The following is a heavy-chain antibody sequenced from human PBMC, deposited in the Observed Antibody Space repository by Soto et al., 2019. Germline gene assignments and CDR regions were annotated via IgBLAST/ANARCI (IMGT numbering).Heavy chain of an antibody. V-gene: IGHV3-53*01. CDR1: GFSVTANY. D-gene: IGHD5-12*01. J-gene: IGHJ4*02. Sequence: EVQVVESGGGLIQPGGSLRLSCEVSGFSVTANYMSWVRQAQGKGLEWVSVIYSGGRTYYIDSVKGRFSISRDISKNTLYLQMNSLRSEDTAVYYCHGYGYWGQGTLVTVSS. CDR3: HGYGY. CDR2: IYSGGRT.